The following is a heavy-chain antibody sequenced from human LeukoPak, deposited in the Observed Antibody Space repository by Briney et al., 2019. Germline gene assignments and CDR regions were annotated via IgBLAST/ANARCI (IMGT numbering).Heavy chain of an antibody. CDR2: INPNSGGT. CDR3: ARTSSIAARRGYYYYGMDG. D-gene: IGHD6-6*01. V-gene: IGHV1-2*02. J-gene: IGHJ6*02. CDR1: GYTFTGYY. Sequence: ASVKVSCKASGYTFTGYYMHWERQAHGQGLEWKGWINPNSGGTNYAQKFQGRVTMTSDTSISTAYMELSRLSSDDTAVYYCARTSSIAARRGYYYYGMDGWGQGTTVTVSS.